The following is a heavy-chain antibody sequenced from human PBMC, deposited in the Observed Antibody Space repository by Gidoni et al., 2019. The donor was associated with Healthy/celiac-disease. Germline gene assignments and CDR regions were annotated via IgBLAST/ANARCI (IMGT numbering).Heavy chain of an antibody. J-gene: IGHJ4*02. CDR1: GFTFSSYA. CDR3: ARHSLRYFDWSSSEWATDRGYYFDY. V-gene: IGHV3-23*01. Sequence: EVQLLESGGGLVQPGGSLRLSCAASGFTFSSYAMSWVRQAPGKGLEWVSAISGSGGSTYYADSVKGRFTISRDNSKNTLYLQMNSLRAEDTAVYYCARHSLRYFDWSSSEWATDRGYYFDYWGQGTLVTVSS. CDR2: ISGSGGST. D-gene: IGHD3-9*01.